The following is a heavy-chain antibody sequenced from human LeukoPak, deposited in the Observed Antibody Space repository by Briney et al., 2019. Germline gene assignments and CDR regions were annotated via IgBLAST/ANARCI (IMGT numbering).Heavy chain of an antibody. V-gene: IGHV3-21*01. J-gene: IGHJ4*02. CDR1: GFTFSSYS. Sequence: GGSLRLSCAASGFTFSSYSMNWVRQASGKGLEWVSSISSSSSYIYYADSVKGRFTISRDNAKNTLYLQMNSLRAEDTAVYYCASYYYDSSGYYRFDYWGQGTLVTVSS. CDR3: ASYYYDSSGYYRFDY. CDR2: ISSSSSYI. D-gene: IGHD3-22*01.